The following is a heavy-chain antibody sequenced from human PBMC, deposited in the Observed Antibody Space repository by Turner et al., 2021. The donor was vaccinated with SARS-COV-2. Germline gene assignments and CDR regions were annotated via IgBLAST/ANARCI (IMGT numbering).Heavy chain of an antibody. CDR1: AFTFDDYV. CDR3: AKDMVRGVIYYYYGMDV. Sequence: VQLVESGGGLVQPGRSLRLSCAPPAFTFDDYVMHWVRQAPGKGLEWVSGISWNSGSIVYADSVKGRFTISRDNAKNSLYLQMNSLRAEDTALYYCAKDMVRGVIYYYYGMDVWGQGTTVTVSS. CDR2: ISWNSGSI. D-gene: IGHD3-10*01. V-gene: IGHV3-9*01. J-gene: IGHJ6*02.